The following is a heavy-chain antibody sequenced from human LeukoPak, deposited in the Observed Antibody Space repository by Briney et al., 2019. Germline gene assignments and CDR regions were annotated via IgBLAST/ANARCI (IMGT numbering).Heavy chain of an antibody. V-gene: IGHV3-23*01. CDR2: ISGTGGTT. J-gene: IGHJ4*02. CDR3: AKGRGTTVIAAANY. CDR1: GFTFSNYS. D-gene: IGHD4-17*01. Sequence: GGSLRLSCAASGFTFSNYSMSWVRQAPGKGLEWVSTISGTGGTTYYADSVKGRFTISRDNSKNTLFLQFNSLRADDTAVYYCAKGRGTTVIAAANYWGQGTLVTVSS.